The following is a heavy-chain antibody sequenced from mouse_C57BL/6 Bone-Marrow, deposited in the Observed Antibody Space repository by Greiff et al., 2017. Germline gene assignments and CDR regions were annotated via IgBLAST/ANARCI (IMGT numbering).Heavy chain of an antibody. CDR3: ARQGGNFHYLHY. Sequence: EVKLVESGGDLVKPGGSLKLSCAASGFPISNYGMSLVRQTPDKRLEWVATISSGGSYTYYPDSVKGRFTISRDNAKNTLYLQMSSLKSDDTAMYYCARQGGNFHYLHYWGQCTTLTFSS. CDR1: GFPISNYG. D-gene: IGHD2-1*01. CDR2: ISSGGSYT. V-gene: IGHV5-6*01. J-gene: IGHJ2*01.